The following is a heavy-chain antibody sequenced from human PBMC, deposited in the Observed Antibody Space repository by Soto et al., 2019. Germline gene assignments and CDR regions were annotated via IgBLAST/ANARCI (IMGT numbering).Heavy chain of an antibody. CDR2: VHHTGNT. CDR3: VRGREDHVDHHFDHLFDT. V-gene: IGHV4-59*02. D-gene: IGHD3-10*02. Sequence: SETLSLPCTVSGDSVRDSFWSWVRQPPGKGLEWIGLVHHTGNTNYNPSLETRVTMLIDASANHFTLTLPCVRPADASTYYLVRGREDHVDHHFDHLFDTCSQGTLV. J-gene: IGHJ5*02. CDR1: GDSVRDSF.